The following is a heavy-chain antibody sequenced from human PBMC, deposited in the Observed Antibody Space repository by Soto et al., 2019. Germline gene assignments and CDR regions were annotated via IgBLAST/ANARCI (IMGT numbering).Heavy chain of an antibody. CDR2: IYWDDYK. Sequence: QITLKESGPSLVKPTQTLTLTCTFSGFSLSTSGVGVGWFRQPPGKALEWLAVIYWDDYKQYSPSLKSRLTNTKDTSKNQVVITMTNMDHVDTATYYCARKGYGDYPIDYWGQGTLVTVSS. CDR3: ARKGYGDYPIDY. D-gene: IGHD4-17*01. J-gene: IGHJ4*02. V-gene: IGHV2-5*02. CDR1: GFSLSTSGVG.